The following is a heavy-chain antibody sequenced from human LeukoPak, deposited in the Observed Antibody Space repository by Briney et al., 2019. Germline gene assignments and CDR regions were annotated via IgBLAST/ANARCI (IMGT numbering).Heavy chain of an antibody. CDR1: GGSISSYY. CDR2: IYYSGST. V-gene: IGHV4-59*01. J-gene: IGHJ3*02. Sequence: SETLSLTCTVSGGSISSYYWSWIRQPPGKGLEWIGYIYYSGSTNYNPSLKSRVTISVDTSKNQFSLKLSSVTAADTAVYYCAREGSGIQLWPGYAFDIWGQGTMVTVSS. D-gene: IGHD5-18*01. CDR3: AREGSGIQLWPGYAFDI.